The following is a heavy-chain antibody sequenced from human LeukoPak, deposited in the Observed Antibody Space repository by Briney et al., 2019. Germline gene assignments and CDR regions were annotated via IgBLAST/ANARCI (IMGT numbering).Heavy chain of an antibody. V-gene: IGHV3-21*01. J-gene: IGHJ6*03. CDR2: ISSSSSYI. CDR1: GFTFSSYS. CDR3: ARGIAAAGHYYYMDV. D-gene: IGHD6-13*01. Sequence: GGSLRLSCAASGFTFSSYSMNWVRQAPGKGLEWVSSISSSSSYIYYADSVKGRFTISRDNAKNSLYLQMNSLRAEDTAVYYCARGIAAAGHYYYMDVWGKGTTVTVSS.